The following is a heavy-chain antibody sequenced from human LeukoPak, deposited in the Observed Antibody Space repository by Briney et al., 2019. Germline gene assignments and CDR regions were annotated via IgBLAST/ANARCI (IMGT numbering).Heavy chain of an antibody. V-gene: IGHV3-23*01. CDR3: AKDRPNFYETSGAYYKPKGDF. CDR2: VTSSGRTP. J-gene: IGHJ4*02. Sequence: AGGSLRLSCEASGFTFDTHAMSWVRQAPEKGLEWVASVTSSGRTPYYADSVRGRFTISRGNSKNTLYLQMNSLRGEDTAVYYCAKDRPNFYETSGAYYKPKGDFWGQGSLVTVSS. CDR1: GFTFDTHA. D-gene: IGHD3-10*01.